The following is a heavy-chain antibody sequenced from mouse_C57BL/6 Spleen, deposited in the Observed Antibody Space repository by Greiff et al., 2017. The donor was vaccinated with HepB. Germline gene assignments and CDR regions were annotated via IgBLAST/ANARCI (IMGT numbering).Heavy chain of an antibody. J-gene: IGHJ4*01. CDR1: GYTFTSYN. V-gene: IGHV1-12*01. CDR2: IYPGNGDT. CDR3: ARGDYYGTLYYAMDY. D-gene: IGHD1-1*01. Sequence: LQESGAELVRPGASVKMSCKASGYTFTSYNMHWVKQTPRQGLEWIGAIYPGNGDTSYNQKFKGKATLTVDKSSSTAYMQLSSLTSEDSAVYFCARGDYYGTLYYAMDYWGQGTSVTVSS.